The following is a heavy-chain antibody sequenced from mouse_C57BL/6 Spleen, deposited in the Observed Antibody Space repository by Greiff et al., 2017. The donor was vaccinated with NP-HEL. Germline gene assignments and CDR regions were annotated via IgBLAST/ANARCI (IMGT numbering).Heavy chain of an antibody. J-gene: IGHJ4*01. CDR1: GYAFSSYW. CDR3: ARIDYDGGYYYAMDY. V-gene: IGHV1-80*01. D-gene: IGHD2-4*01. CDR2: IYPGDGDT. Sequence: QVQLKESGAELVKPGASVKISCKASGYAFSSYWMNWVKQRPGKGLEWIGQIYPGDGDTNYTGKFKGKATLTADKSSSTAYMQLSSLTSEDSAVYFCARIDYDGGYYYAMDYWGQGTSVTVSS.